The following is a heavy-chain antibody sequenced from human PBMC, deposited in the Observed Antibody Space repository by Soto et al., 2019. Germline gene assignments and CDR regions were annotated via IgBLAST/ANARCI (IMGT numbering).Heavy chain of an antibody. Sequence: LSLTCTVPGGSISSYYWSWIRQPPGKGLEWIGYIYYSGSTNYNPSLKSRVTISVDTSKNQFSLKLSSVTAADTAVYYCARGGAARPFDYWGQGTLVTVSS. V-gene: IGHV4-59*01. D-gene: IGHD6-6*01. CDR2: IYYSGST. CDR3: ARGGAARPFDY. CDR1: GGSISSYY. J-gene: IGHJ4*02.